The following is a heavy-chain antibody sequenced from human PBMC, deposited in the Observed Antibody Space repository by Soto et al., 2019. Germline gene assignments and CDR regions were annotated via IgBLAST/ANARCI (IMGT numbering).Heavy chain of an antibody. D-gene: IGHD1-26*01. CDR1: GGSISSYD. Sequence: SETLSLTCAVSGGSISSYDWSWIRQPPGKGLEWIAYIYYSGSTNYNPSLRSRVTISVDTSKNQFSLRLISVTAADTAVYYCARVKGTVGDVFDIWGQGTMVT. CDR2: IYYSGST. V-gene: IGHV4-59*01. J-gene: IGHJ3*02. CDR3: ARVKGTVGDVFDI.